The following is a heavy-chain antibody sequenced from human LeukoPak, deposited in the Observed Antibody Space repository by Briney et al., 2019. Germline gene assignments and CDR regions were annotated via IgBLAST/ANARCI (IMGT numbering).Heavy chain of an antibody. CDR2: ISGSGTKT. D-gene: IGHD3-10*01. V-gene: IGHV3-23*01. CDR1: GFTVSSNY. CDR3: AKDGDYYGSGSPFDY. J-gene: IGHJ4*02. Sequence: GGSLRLSCAASGFTVSSNYMSWVRQAPGKGLEWVSSISGSGTKTYYADSVKGRFTISRDNSKNTLYLQMNSLRAEDTAVYYCAKDGDYYGSGSPFDYWGQGTLVTVSS.